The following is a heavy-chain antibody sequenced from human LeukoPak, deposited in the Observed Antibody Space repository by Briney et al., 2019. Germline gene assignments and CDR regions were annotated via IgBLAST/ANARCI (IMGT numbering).Heavy chain of an antibody. CDR2: ISYEGGTQ. J-gene: IGHJ5*02. CDR3: AKEGTPQVSTWYDL. V-gene: IGHV3-30*18. CDR1: GLTLSPYG. Sequence: GMSLRLSCAASGLTLSPYGMHWVRQAPGKGLEWVAVISYEGGTQHYADSVKGRFIISRDNPRNTLYLQMNILRTEDTAVYYCAKEGTPQVSTWYDLWGQGTQVIVSS. D-gene: IGHD3-10*01.